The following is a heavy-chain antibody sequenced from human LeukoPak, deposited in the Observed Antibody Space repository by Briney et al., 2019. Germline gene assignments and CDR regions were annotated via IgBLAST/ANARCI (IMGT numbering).Heavy chain of an antibody. J-gene: IGHJ4*02. CDR2: ISGSGGST. V-gene: IGHV3-23*01. D-gene: IGHD3-16*01. CDR3: AKVLTFGGVLDY. CDR1: GFTFSSYA. Sequence: PGGSLRLSCAASGFTFSSYAMSWVRQAPGKGPEWVSAISGSGGSTYYADSVKGRFTISGDNSKNTLYLQMNSLRAEDTAVYYCAKVLTFGGVLDYSRQGTLVTVSS.